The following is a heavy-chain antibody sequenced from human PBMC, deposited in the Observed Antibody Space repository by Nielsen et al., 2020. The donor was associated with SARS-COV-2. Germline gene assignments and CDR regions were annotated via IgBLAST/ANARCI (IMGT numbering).Heavy chain of an antibody. CDR2: IYHSGST. D-gene: IGHD3-10*01. CDR1: GGSISSGGYS. V-gene: IGHV4-30-2*01. CDR3: ARGRGPIDY. J-gene: IGHJ4*02. Sequence: SETLSLTCTVPGGSISSGGYSWSWIRQPPGKGLEWIGYIYHSGSTYYNPSLKSRVTISVDRSKNQFSLKLSSVTAADTAVYYCARGRGPIDYWGQGTLVTVSS.